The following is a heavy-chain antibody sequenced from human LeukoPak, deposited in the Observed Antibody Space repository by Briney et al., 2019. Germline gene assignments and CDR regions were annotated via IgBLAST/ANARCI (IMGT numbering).Heavy chain of an antibody. Sequence: GGSLRLSCAASGFTFDDYAMHWVRQAPGKGLEWVSGISWNSGSIGYADSVKGRFTISRDNAKNSLYLQMNSLRAEDTALYYCAISSGVYSGGWSYWGQGTLVTVSS. CDR2: ISWNSGSI. CDR1: GFTFDDYA. CDR3: AISSGVYSGGWSY. J-gene: IGHJ4*02. V-gene: IGHV3-9*01. D-gene: IGHD6-19*01.